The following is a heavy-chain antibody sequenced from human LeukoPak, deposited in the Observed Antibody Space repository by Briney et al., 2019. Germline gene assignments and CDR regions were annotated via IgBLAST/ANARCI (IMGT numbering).Heavy chain of an antibody. D-gene: IGHD3-22*01. CDR3: ARPGRDYYDSSGYLSY. V-gene: IGHV1-46*01. J-gene: IGHJ4*02. CDR2: INPSGGST. CDR1: GYTFTSYY. Sequence: GASVKVSCKASGYTFTSYYMHWVRQAPGQGLEWMGIINPSGGSTSYAQKFQGRVTMTRDTSTSTVYMELSSLRSEDTAVYYCARPGRDYYDSSGYLSYWGQGTLVTVSS.